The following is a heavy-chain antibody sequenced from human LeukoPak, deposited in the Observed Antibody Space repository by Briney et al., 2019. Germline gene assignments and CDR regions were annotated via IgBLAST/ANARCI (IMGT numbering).Heavy chain of an antibody. CDR3: ARDETYYYDSSGYYWH. V-gene: IGHV3-21*01. Sequence: GGSLRLSCAASGFTFSSYAMSWVRQAPGKGLEWVSSISSSSSYIYYADSVKGRFTISRDNAKNSLYLQMNSLRAEDTAVYYCARDETYYYDSSGYYWHWGQGTLVTVSS. CDR2: ISSSSSYI. CDR1: GFTFSSYA. D-gene: IGHD3-22*01. J-gene: IGHJ4*02.